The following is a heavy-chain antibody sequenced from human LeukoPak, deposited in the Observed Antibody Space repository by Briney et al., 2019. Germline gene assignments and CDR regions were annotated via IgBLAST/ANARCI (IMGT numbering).Heavy chain of an antibody. D-gene: IGHD3-16*01. V-gene: IGHV3-15*01. Sequence: GGSLRLSCAAFGFTFSNAWMSWVRQAPGKGLEWVGRIKSKTDGGTTDYAAPVKGRFTISRDDSKNTLYLQMNSLKTEDTAVYYCTTRTAYNYFDYWGQGTLVTVSS. CDR1: GFTFSNAW. J-gene: IGHJ4*02. CDR3: TTRTAYNYFDY. CDR2: IKSKTDGGTT.